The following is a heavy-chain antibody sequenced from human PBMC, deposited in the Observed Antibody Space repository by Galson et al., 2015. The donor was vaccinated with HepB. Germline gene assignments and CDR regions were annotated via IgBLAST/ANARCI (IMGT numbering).Heavy chain of an antibody. Sequence: CAISADSVSSNSAAWYWIRQSPSRGLEWLGRTYYRAKWYNDYAVSVRGRITINPDTSKNQFSLHLNFVTPEDTAVYYCARVAGTIYYYGMDVWGQGTTVTVSS. V-gene: IGHV6-1*01. CDR2: TYYRAKWYN. CDR3: ARVAGTIYYYGMDV. D-gene: IGHD2-15*01. J-gene: IGHJ6*02. CDR1: ADSVSSNSAA.